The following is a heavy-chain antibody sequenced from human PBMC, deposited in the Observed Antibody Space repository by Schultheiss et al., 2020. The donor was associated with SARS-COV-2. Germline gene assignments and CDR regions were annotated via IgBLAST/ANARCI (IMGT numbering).Heavy chain of an antibody. V-gene: IGHV4-34*01. J-gene: IGHJ6*02. CDR2: INHSGST. CDR1: GGSFSGYY. Sequence: SETLSLTCAVYGGSFSGYYWSWIRQPPGKGLEWIGEINHSGSTNYNPSLKSRVTMSVDTSKTKFSLKLTSVSAADTAVYFCARGWYYIGMDAWGQGTTVTISS. CDR3: ARGWYYIGMDA. D-gene: IGHD3-10*01.